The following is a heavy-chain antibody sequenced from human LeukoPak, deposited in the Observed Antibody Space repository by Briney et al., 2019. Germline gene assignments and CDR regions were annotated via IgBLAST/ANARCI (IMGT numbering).Heavy chain of an antibody. J-gene: IGHJ4*02. CDR2: INPNSGGT. CDR1: GYTFTGYY. V-gene: IGHV1-2*02. CDR3: ARATLRWRHIFDY. Sequence: ASVKVSCKASGYTFTGYYMHWVRQAPGQGLEWMGWINPNSGGTNYAQKFQGRVTMTRDTSISTAYTELSRLRSDDTAVYYCARATLRWRHIFDYWGQGTLVTVSS. D-gene: IGHD4-23*01.